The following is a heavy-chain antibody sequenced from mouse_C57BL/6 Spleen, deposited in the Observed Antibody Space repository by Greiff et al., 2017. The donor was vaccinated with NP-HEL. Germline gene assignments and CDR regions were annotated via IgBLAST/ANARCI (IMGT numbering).Heavy chain of an antibody. CDR1: GYTFTSYW. V-gene: IGHV1-61*01. CDR3: ARTELGPGYFDV. J-gene: IGHJ1*03. D-gene: IGHD4-1*01. Sequence: QVQLQQPGAELVRPGSSVKLSCKASGYTFTSYWMDWVKQRPGQGLEWIGTISPSDSETHYNQKFKDKATLTVDKSSSTAYMQLSSLTSEDSAVYYCARTELGPGYFDVWGTGTTVTVSS. CDR2: ISPSDSET.